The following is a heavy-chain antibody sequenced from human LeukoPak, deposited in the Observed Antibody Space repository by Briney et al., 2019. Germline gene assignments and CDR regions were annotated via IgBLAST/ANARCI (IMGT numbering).Heavy chain of an antibody. CDR3: ARRGSGSRGDFDY. CDR2: IYYSGTT. D-gene: IGHD2-15*01. Sequence: PSETLSLTCTVSGGSISTNNYYWGWIRQPPGKGLEWIGTIYYSGTTYYNPSLKSRVTISVDTSKNQFSLKLSSVTAADTAVYYCARRGSGSRGDFDYWGQGTLVTVSS. V-gene: IGHV4-39*01. J-gene: IGHJ4*02. CDR1: GGSISTNNYY.